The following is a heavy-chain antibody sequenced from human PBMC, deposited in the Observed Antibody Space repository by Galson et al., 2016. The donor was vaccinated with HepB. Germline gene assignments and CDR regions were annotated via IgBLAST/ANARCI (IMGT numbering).Heavy chain of an antibody. D-gene: IGHD6-13*01. CDR2: IGTSDTFK. Sequence: SLRLSCAASGFTFSSSDVNWVRQAPGKGLEWVSSIGTSDTFKYYAASVRGRFTISRDPAKNSLLLQMNSLRAEDSAVYYCARTLPYSRQRNGHMDVWGKGTTVTVSS. CDR3: ARTLPYSRQRNGHMDV. CDR1: GFTFSSSD. V-gene: IGHV3-21*06. J-gene: IGHJ6*03.